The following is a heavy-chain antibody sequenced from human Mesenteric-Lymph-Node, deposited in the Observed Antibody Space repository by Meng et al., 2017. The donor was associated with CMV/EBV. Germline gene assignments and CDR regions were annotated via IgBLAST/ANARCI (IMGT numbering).Heavy chain of an antibody. CDR1: GFTFDDYA. CDR3: ARGERELLPYYYYGMDV. J-gene: IGHJ6*02. D-gene: IGHD1-26*01. V-gene: IGHV3-9*01. Sequence: GGSLRLSCAASGFTFDDYAMHWVRQAPGKGLEWVSGISWNSGSIGYADSVKGRFTISRDNAKNSLYLQMNSLRAEDTAVYYCARGERELLPYYYYGMDVWGQGTTVTVSS. CDR2: ISWNSGSI.